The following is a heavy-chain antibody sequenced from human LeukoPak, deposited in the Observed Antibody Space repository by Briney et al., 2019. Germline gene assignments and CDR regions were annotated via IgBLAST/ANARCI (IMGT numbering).Heavy chain of an antibody. V-gene: IGHV1-2*06. Sequence: ASVKVSCKASGYTFTGYYMHWVRQAPGQGLEWMGRINPNSGGTNYAQKFQGRVTMTRDTSISTAYMELSRLRSDDTAVYYCARAASARSSYGSDYWGKGTLVTVSS. CDR2: INPNSGGT. J-gene: IGHJ4*02. CDR3: ARAASARSSYGSDY. CDR1: GYTFTGYY. D-gene: IGHD5-18*01.